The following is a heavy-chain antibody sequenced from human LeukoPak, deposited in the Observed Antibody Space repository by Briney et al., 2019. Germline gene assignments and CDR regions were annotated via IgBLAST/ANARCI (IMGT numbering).Heavy chain of an antibody. CDR1: GGSISSSNW. V-gene: IGHV4-4*02. Sequence: SGTLSLTCAVSGGSISSSNWWSWVRQPPGKGLEWIGEIYHSGSTNYNPSLKSRVTISVDKSKNQFSLKLSSVTAADTAVYYCARVGRFGESIFPFDYWGQGTLVTVSS. CDR3: ARVGRFGESIFPFDY. J-gene: IGHJ4*02. CDR2: IYHSGST. D-gene: IGHD3-10*01.